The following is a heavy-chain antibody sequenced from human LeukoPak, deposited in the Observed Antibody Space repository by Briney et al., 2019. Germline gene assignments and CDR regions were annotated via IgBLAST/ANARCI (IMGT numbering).Heavy chain of an antibody. CDR2: ISGSGGGT. V-gene: IGHV3-23*01. CDR3: AKDAETSSGWWFYFDC. CDR1: GFTFSSYS. D-gene: IGHD6-19*01. Sequence: GGSLRLSCAASGFTFSSYSMNWVRQAPGKGLEWVSAISGSGGGTYYADSVKGRFTISRDNSKNTLYLQMNSLRAEDTAVYYCAKDAETSSGWWFYFDCWGQGTLVTVSS. J-gene: IGHJ4*02.